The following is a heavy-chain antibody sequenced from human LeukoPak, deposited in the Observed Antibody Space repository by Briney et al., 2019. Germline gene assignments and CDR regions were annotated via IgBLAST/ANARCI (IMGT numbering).Heavy chain of an antibody. CDR1: GGSISSGDYY. J-gene: IGHJ4*02. CDR2: IYYSGST. Sequence: PSETLSLTCTVSGGSISSGDYYWSWIRQPPGKGLEWIGYIYYSGSTYYNPSLKSRVTISVDTSKNQFSLKLSSVTAADTAVYYCARGSYGSGSYHFDYWGQGTLVTVSS. V-gene: IGHV4-30-4*01. CDR3: ARGSYGSGSYHFDY. D-gene: IGHD3-10*01.